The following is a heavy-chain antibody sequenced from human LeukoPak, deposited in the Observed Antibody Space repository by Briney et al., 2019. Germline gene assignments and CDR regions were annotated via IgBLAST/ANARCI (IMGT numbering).Heavy chain of an antibody. J-gene: IGHJ4*03. D-gene: IGHD1-1*01. Sequence: PSETLSLTCAVYGGSFSTYYWSWIRQSPGKGLEWIAEINHRGDTNYNPSVKSRVTISVDTSKNQFSLRVSSLTAAETAVYSCARGPTISETGYFDYWGQGTLVTVSS. V-gene: IGHV4-34*01. CDR2: INHRGDT. CDR3: ARGPTISETGYFDY. CDR1: GGSFSTYY.